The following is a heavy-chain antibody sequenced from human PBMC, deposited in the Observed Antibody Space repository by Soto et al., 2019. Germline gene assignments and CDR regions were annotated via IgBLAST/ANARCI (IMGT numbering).Heavy chain of an antibody. J-gene: IGHJ6*02. Sequence: GGSLRLSCAASGFTFSAYGMHWVRQAPGKGLEWVAVISYDGSNKYYADSVKGRFTISRDNSKNTPYLLMNSLRAEDTAVYCCAKVTFSGDYYYSYGLDVWGQGTTVTVSS. V-gene: IGHV3-30*18. CDR3: AKVTFSGDYYYSYGLDV. CDR1: GFTFSAYG. D-gene: IGHD1-26*01. CDR2: ISYDGSNK.